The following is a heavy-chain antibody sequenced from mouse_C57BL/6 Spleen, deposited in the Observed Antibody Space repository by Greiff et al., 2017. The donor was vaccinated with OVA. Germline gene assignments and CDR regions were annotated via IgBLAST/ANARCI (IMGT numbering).Heavy chain of an antibody. CDR2: IDPSDSET. CDR1: GYTFTSYW. V-gene: IGHV1-52*01. J-gene: IGHJ2*01. D-gene: IGHD2-3*01. Sequence: VQLQQSGAELVRPGSSVKLSCKASGYTFTSYWMHWVKQRPIQGLEWIGNIDPSDSETHYNQKFKDKATLTVDKSSSTAYMQLSSLTSEDSAVYYCARDDGYTYWGQGTTLTVSS. CDR3: ARDDGYTY.